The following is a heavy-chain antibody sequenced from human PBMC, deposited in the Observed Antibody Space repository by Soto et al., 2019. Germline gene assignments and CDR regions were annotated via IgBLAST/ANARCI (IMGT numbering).Heavy chain of an antibody. CDR1: GGSISSSSYY. Sequence: KPSETLSLTCTVSGGSISSSSYYWGWIRQPPGKGLEWIGSIYYSGSTYYNPSLKSRVTISVDTSKNQFSLKLSSVTAADTAVYYCARHGPFSGSYQAIGQWGQGTLVTVSS. D-gene: IGHD1-26*01. CDR2: IYYSGST. V-gene: IGHV4-39*01. J-gene: IGHJ4*02. CDR3: ARHGPFSGSYQAIGQ.